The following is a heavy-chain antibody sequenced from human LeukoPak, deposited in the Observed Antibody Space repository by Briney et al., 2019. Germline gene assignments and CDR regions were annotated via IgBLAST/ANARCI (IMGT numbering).Heavy chain of an antibody. Sequence: KTSETLSLTCTVSGGSISGYYWTWIRQSPGQRPEWLAYVRYTGTPNYNPSLKSRLTISVDTSKNQFSLTLTSVTAADTAVYYCARRVAPDMDYFDYWGPGTLVTVSP. V-gene: IGHV4-59*08. D-gene: IGHD2-15*01. CDR1: GGSISGYY. J-gene: IGHJ4*02. CDR2: VRYTGTP. CDR3: ARRVAPDMDYFDY.